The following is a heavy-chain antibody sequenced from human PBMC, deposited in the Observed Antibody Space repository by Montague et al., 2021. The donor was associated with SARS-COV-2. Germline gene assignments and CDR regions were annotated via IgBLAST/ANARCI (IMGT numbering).Heavy chain of an antibody. CDR1: GATITSGRYY. D-gene: IGHD3-10*01. J-gene: IGHJ6*02. CDR3: ARWAALIYYYGLDA. Sequence: TLSLTCTVSGATITSGRYYWTWIRQHPGKGLEYIGNIYYNGSTYYNPSLKSRLTMSVDMSKNQFSLKLRSVTAADTAMYFCARWAALIYYYGLDAWGRGTTVTVSS. V-gene: IGHV4-31*03. CDR2: IYYNGST.